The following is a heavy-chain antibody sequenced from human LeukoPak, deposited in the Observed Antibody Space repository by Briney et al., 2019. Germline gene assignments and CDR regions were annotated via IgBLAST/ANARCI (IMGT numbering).Heavy chain of an antibody. V-gene: IGHV3-30*04. CDR3: ARVPDSYGFTGFDY. CDR2: ISYDGSNK. J-gene: IGHJ4*02. D-gene: IGHD5-18*01. CDR1: GFTFSSYA. Sequence: GGSLRLSCAASGFTFSSYAMHWVRQAPGKGLEWVAVISYDGSNKYYADSVKGRFTISRDNSKNTLYLQMNSLRAEDTAVYYCARVPDSYGFTGFDYWGQGTLVTVSS.